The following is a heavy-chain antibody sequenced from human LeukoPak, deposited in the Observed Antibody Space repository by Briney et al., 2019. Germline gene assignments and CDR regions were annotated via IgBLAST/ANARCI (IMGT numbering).Heavy chain of an antibody. CDR1: GFTSSRYA. J-gene: IGHJ4*02. V-gene: IGHV3-64D*09. CDR3: VKDVGGSYAFDY. Sequence: PGGSLRLSCSASGFTSSRYAMHWVRQAPGKGLEYVSGINDNGGRTHYGDSVKGRFSISRDNSKNTLHLQMSTLRAGDTALYYCVKDVGGSYAFDYWGQGILVTVAS. CDR2: INDNGGRT. D-gene: IGHD1-26*01.